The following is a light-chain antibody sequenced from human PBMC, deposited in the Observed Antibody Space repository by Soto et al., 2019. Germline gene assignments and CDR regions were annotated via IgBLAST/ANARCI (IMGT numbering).Light chain of an antibody. J-gene: IGLJ2*01. CDR3: SSWTSSTTQV. CDR1: SSDVGSYNL. Sequence: QSVLTQPASVSGSPGQSITISCTGTSSDVGSYNLVSWYQQHPGKAPKLMIFEVNNRPSGVSNRFSGSKSGNTASLTISGLQAEDEADYYCSSWTSSTTQVLGGGTQLTVL. V-gene: IGLV2-14*02. CDR2: EVN.